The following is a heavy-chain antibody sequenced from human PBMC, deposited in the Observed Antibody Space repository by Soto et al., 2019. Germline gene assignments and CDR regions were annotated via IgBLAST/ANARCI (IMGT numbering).Heavy chain of an antibody. CDR1: GFTFSSYG. J-gene: IGHJ6*02. CDR3: ARDRTLSGSYYYHAMDV. V-gene: IGHV3-33*01. Sequence: PGGSLRLSCAASGFTFSSYGMHWVRQAPGKGLEWVAVIWYDGSNKYFADSVKGRFTISRDNSKNTLYLQMNSLRAEDTAVYYCARDRTLSGSYYYHAMDVWGQGTTVTVSS. CDR2: IWYDGSNK. D-gene: IGHD3-3*01.